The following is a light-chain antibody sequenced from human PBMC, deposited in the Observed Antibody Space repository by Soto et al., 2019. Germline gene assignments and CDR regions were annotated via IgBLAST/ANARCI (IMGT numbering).Light chain of an antibody. J-gene: IGKJ4*01. CDR3: QQYDNYPLT. CDR2: DAS. CDR1: HSINNC. V-gene: IGKV1-5*01. Sequence: DTEMTQSPATLSSSIGDRVTXXXXSSHSINNCFAWYQQKPGNPPKLLIYDASTCESGVPPRFSGSASGTEFTLTISSLQADDVATYYCQQYDNYPLTFGGGTKVDIK.